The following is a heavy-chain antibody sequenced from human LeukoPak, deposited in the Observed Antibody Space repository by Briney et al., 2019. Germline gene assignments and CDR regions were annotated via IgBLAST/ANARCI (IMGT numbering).Heavy chain of an antibody. J-gene: IGHJ4*02. CDR1: GGSISSGNYH. D-gene: IGHD5/OR15-5a*01. V-gene: IGHV4-39*01. CDR3: ARHLICRDVYDHLDY. CDR2: MFYSGST. Sequence: SETLSLTCTVSGGSISSGNYHWAWMRQPPGKGPEWIGSMFYSGSTYYNPSLKSRVTISVDTSKNQFSLKVTSVTAADTAVYYCARHLICRDVYDHLDYWGQGTLVTVSS.